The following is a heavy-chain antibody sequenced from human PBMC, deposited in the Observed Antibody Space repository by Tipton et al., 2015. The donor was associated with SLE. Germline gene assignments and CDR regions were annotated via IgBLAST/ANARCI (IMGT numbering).Heavy chain of an antibody. J-gene: IGHJ6*03. V-gene: IGHV4-59*08. CDR1: SASISSYF. D-gene: IGHD4/OR15-4a*01. CDR2: IYYSGST. Sequence: TLSLTCTVSSASISSYFWSWIRQPPGKRLESIGYIYYSGSTNYNPSLRSRVTISVDTSKNQFSLKLSSVTAADTAVYYCARQSVHGASYFYYMDVWGKGTTVTVSS. CDR3: ARQSVHGASYFYYMDV.